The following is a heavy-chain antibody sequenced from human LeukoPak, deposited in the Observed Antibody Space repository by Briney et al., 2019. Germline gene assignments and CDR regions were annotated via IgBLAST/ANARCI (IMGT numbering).Heavy chain of an antibody. D-gene: IGHD2-8*02. Sequence: KSGGSLRLSCAASGFTFSSYSMNWVRQAPGKGLEWVSSISSSSSYIYYADSVKGRFTISRDNSMNTQSLQLNSLRAEDSAVYYCGEGHETGAYYWVDTWGQGTLVTVSS. J-gene: IGHJ5*02. CDR2: ISSSSSYI. CDR3: GEGHETGAYYWVDT. CDR1: GFTFSSYS. V-gene: IGHV3-21*04.